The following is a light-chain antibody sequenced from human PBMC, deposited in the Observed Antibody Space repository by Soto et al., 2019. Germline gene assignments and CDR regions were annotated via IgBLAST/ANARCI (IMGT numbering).Light chain of an antibody. J-gene: IGLJ1*01. Sequence: QSVLTQPPSASESPGQGVTISCSGSSSSVGSNAVNWYQQLPGTAPTLLIYSNNERLSGVPDRFSGSKSGTSASLAISGLQSEDEADYYCATWDDSLNGYVFGTGTKVTVL. CDR1: SSSVGSNA. V-gene: IGLV1-44*01. CDR2: SNN. CDR3: ATWDDSLNGYV.